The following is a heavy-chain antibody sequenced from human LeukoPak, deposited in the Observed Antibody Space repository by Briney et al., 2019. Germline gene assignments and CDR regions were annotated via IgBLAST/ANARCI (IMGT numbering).Heavy chain of an antibody. CDR2: VSGSGGST. V-gene: IGHV3-23*01. J-gene: IGHJ4*02. D-gene: IGHD3-10*01. Sequence: GGSLRLSCAASGFTFSSYAMSWVRQAPGKGLEWVSAVSGSGGSTYYADSVKGRFTISRDNSKNTLYLQMNSLRAEDTAVYYCAKRVWFGESKYYFDYWGQGTLVTVSS. CDR3: AKRVWFGESKYYFDY. CDR1: GFTFSSYA.